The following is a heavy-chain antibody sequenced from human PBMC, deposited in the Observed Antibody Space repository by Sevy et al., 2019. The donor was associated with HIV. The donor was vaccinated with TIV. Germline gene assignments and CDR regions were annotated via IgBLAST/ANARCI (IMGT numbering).Heavy chain of an antibody. CDR3: ARHEHAGNSGVGFDY. Sequence: SETLSLSCSVSGGSISSDYWSWIRQPPGKGLEWIGYIYYTGSTNYNPPLSNRVTISVDTSKNQFSLQVRSVTAADTAVYYCARHEHAGNSGVGFDYWGQGTLVTVSS. V-gene: IGHV4-59*08. CDR1: GGSISSDY. CDR2: IYYTGST. D-gene: IGHD6-13*01. J-gene: IGHJ4*02.